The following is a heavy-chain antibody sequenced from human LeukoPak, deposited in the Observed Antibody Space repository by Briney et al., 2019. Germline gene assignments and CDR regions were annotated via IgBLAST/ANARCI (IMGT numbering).Heavy chain of an antibody. D-gene: IGHD6-19*01. J-gene: IGHJ4*02. V-gene: IGHV3-23*01. CDR1: GFTFSSYA. CDR3: AKPLQPSRGWYYFDY. Sequence: GGSLRLSCAASGFTFSSYAMSWVRQAPGKGLEWVSAISGSGGSTYYADPVKGRFTISPDNYKNTLYLQMNSLRAEDTAVHYCAKPLQPSRGWYYFDYWGQGTLVTVSS. CDR2: ISGSGGST.